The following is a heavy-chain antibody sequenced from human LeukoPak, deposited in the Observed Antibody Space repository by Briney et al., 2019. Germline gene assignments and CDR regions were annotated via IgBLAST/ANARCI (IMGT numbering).Heavy chain of an antibody. CDR2: MNPNSGNT. Sequence: PRASVKVSCKASGYTFTSYDINWVRQATGQGLEWMGWMNPNSGNTGYAQKFQGRVTMTRNTSISTAYMELSSLRSEDTAVYYCAAHYYDSSANTERDYWGQGTLVTVSS. V-gene: IGHV1-8*01. D-gene: IGHD3-22*01. J-gene: IGHJ4*02. CDR1: GYTFTSYD. CDR3: AAHYYDSSANTERDY.